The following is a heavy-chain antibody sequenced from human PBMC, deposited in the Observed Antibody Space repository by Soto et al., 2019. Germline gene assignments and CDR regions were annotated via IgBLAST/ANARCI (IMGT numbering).Heavy chain of an antibody. Sequence: ASVKVSCKTSGSTFTTTGINWMRQASGQGLECLGWIGGNTGTTNYAQMFQGRVTMTTDTSTSTTYMEMRRLRSDDTAVYYCARGSYCESGDYWRQGSMVTV. V-gene: IGHV1-18*04. CDR3: ARGSYCESGDY. CDR1: GSTFTTTG. D-gene: IGHD3-22*01. J-gene: IGHJ4*01. CDR2: IGGNTGTT.